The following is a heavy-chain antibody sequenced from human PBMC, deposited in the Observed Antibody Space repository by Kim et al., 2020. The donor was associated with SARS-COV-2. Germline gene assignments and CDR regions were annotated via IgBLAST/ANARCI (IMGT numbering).Heavy chain of an antibody. CDR1: GGSFSGYY. J-gene: IGHJ4*02. CDR3: ARAVPGGDCGGDCYRKVFDY. D-gene: IGHD2-21*02. V-gene: IGHV4-34*01. CDR2: INHSGST. Sequence: SETLSLTCAVYGGSFSGYYWSWIRQPPGKGLEWIGEINHSGSTNYNPSLKSRVTISVDTSKNQFSLKLSSVTAADTAVYYCARAVPGGDCGGDCYRKVFDYWGQGTLVTVCS.